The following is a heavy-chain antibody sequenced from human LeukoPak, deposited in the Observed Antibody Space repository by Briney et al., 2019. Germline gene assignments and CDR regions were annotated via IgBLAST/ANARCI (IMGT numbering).Heavy chain of an antibody. CDR1: GGSISSSTDY. CDR2: IYYSGNT. CDR3: ARQTGVGLFILP. Sequence: PSETLSLTCTVSGGSISSSTDYWGWIRRPPGKGLEWVGSIYYSGNTYYNPSLKSRVTISVDTSKNQFSLKLTSVTAADTAVYYCARQTGVGLFILPGGQGTLVTVSS. J-gene: IGHJ4*02. D-gene: IGHD3-3*01. V-gene: IGHV4-39*01.